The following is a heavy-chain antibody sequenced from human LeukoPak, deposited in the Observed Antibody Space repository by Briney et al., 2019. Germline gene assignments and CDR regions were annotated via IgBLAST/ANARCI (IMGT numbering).Heavy chain of an antibody. V-gene: IGHV4-34*01. Sequence: SETLSLTCAVYGGSFSGYYWSWIRQPPGKGLEWIGEINHSGSTNYNPSLKSRVTISVDTSKNQFSLKLSSVTAADTAVYYCAREGSSWYWGTATRGWYFDLWGHGTLATVSS. CDR2: INHSGST. CDR1: GGSFSGYY. J-gene: IGHJ2*01. CDR3: AREGSSWYWGTATRGWYFDL. D-gene: IGHD6-13*01.